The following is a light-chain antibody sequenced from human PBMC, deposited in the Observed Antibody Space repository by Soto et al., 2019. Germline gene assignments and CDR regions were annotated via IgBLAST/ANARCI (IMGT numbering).Light chain of an antibody. Sequence: DIQMTQSPSSLSASVGDRVTITFRASQSIRSWLAWYQQKPGKAPKLLIYDASSLETGVPSRFSGSGSGTEFTLTISSLQPDDFATYYCQQYNSYSLWTFGQGTKVDIK. J-gene: IGKJ1*01. CDR3: QQYNSYSLWT. V-gene: IGKV1-5*01. CDR1: QSIRSW. CDR2: DAS.